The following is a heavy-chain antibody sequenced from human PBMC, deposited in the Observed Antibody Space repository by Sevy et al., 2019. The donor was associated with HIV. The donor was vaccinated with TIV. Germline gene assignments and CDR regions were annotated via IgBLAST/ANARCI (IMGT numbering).Heavy chain of an antibody. V-gene: IGHV3-72*01. CDR3: ATHAGIAAAGRVFDY. D-gene: IGHD6-13*01. J-gene: IGHJ4*02. Sequence: GGSLRLSCAASGFTFSDHYMEWVRQVPGKGLEWVGRIRNKADSYTTEYAASVKGRFTISRDDSKISLYLLMNSLKTEDTAVYCCATHAGIAAAGRVFDYWGQGTLVTVSS. CDR1: GFTFSDHY. CDR2: IRNKADSYTT.